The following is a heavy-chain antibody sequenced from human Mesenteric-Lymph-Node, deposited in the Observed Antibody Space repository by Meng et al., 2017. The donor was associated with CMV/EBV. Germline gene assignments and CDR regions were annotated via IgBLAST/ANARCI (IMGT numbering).Heavy chain of an antibody. CDR2: IIWGDGRL. CDR3: IKDVQPGGAAV. V-gene: IGHV3-9*01. D-gene: IGHD1-14*01. J-gene: IGHJ6*02. CDR1: GRNIHDHG. Sequence: GGSLRLSCVASGRNIHDHGTHWVRQAPGKGLEWVSGIIWGDGRLGYAESVKGRFTISTDKDKNSVFLDMNSLRVEDTAVYYCIKDVQPGGAAVWGQGTTVTVSS.